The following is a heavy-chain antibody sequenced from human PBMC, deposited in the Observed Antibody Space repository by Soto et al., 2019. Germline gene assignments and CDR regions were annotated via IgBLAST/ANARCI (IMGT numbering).Heavy chain of an antibody. D-gene: IGHD5-12*01. V-gene: IGHV3-30-3*01. CDR3: ARSRVVATIEGDY. J-gene: IGHJ4*02. CDR1: GFTFSSYA. CDR2: ISYDGSNK. Sequence: VQLVESGGGVVQPGRSLRLSCAASGFTFSSYAMHWVRQAPGKGLEWVAVISYDGSNKYYADSVKGRFTISRDNSKNTLYLQMNSLRAEDTAVYYCARSRVVATIEGDYWGQGTLVTVSS.